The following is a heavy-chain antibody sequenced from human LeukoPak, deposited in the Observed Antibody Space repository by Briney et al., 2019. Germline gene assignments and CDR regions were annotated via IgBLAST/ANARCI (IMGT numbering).Heavy chain of an antibody. CDR3: SRIAVAGLYFDS. CDR1: GFTFSSYA. D-gene: IGHD6-19*01. V-gene: IGHV3-30*04. J-gene: IGHJ4*02. CDR2: ISYDGSNK. Sequence: GGSLRLSCAASGFTFSSYAMQWVRQAPGKGVEGVAVISYDGSNKYYADSVKGRFTISRDNSKNTLYLQMNSLRAEDTAVYYCSRIAVAGLYFDSWGPGTLVTVSS.